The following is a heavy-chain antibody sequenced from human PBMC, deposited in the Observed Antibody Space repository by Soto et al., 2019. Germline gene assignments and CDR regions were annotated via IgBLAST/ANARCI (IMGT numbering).Heavy chain of an antibody. D-gene: IGHD3-10*01. CDR1: GDSISSGGYS. CDR2: IYVSGSA. Sequence: QLQLQVSGSGLVKPSQTLSLTCAVSGDSISSGGYSWGWIRQPPGKGLEWIGDIYVSGSAYYNPSLQSRVAISVDRSKNQFPLNLNSVTATDTAFYYCARVMYGSGKPIFDHWGLGTLVTVSS. CDR3: ARVMYGSGKPIFDH. J-gene: IGHJ4*02. V-gene: IGHV4-30-2*01.